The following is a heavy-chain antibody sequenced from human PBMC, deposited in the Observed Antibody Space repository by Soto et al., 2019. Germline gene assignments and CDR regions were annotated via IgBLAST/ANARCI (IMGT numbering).Heavy chain of an antibody. CDR2: IYPSDSDT. CDR3: ARGGVSTRTFDY. J-gene: IGHJ4*02. V-gene: IGHV5-51*01. Sequence: GESLKISCKGSGYNFAGYWIAWVRQMPGKGLELMGIIYPSDSDTRYRPSFQGQVTISADKSISSAYLQWSSLRASDTAMYYCARGGVSTRTFDYWRQGTPVTVSS. D-gene: IGHD3-3*01. CDR1: GYNFAGYW.